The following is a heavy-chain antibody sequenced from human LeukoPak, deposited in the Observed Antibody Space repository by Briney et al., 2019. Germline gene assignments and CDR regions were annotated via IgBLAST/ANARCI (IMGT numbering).Heavy chain of an antibody. V-gene: IGHV3-64*01. CDR2: ISSNGGST. Sequence: PGGSLRLSCAASGFTFSSYAMHWVRQAPGKGLEYVSAISSNGGSTHYANSVKGRFTISRDNSKNTLYLQMGSLRAEDMAVYYCARGKYCSGGSCSYYYYYYMDVWGKGTTVTVSS. J-gene: IGHJ6*03. CDR1: GFTFSSYA. CDR3: ARGKYCSGGSCSYYYYYYMDV. D-gene: IGHD2-15*01.